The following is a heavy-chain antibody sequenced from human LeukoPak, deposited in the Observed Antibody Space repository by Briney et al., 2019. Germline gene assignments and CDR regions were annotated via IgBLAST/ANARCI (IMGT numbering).Heavy chain of an antibody. CDR2: ISGSGGST. Sequence: GGSLRLSCAASGFTFSSYAMSWVRQAPGKGLEWVSAISGSGGSTYYADSVKGRFTISRDNSKNTLYLQMNSLRAEDTAVYYCAKDGRASPTSYYYYYMDVWGKGTMVTVSS. V-gene: IGHV3-23*01. J-gene: IGHJ6*03. CDR1: GFTFSSYA. CDR3: AKDGRASPTSYYYYYMDV.